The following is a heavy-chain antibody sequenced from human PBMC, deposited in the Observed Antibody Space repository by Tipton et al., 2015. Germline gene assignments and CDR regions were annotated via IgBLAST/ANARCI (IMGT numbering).Heavy chain of an antibody. V-gene: IGHV4-39*07. Sequence: LRLSCTVSGGSISSRSYYWGWIRQPPGKGLEWIGSIFHRGDTNYNPSLKSRVTISLDTSKNQFSLKLNSVTAADTAVYYCARGLLLWFGMSDYWGRGTLVTVSS. CDR2: IFHRGDT. J-gene: IGHJ4*02. D-gene: IGHD3-10*01. CDR3: ARGLLLWFGMSDY. CDR1: GGSISSRSYY.